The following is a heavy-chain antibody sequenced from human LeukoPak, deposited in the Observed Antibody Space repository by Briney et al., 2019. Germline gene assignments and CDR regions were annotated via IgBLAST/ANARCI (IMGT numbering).Heavy chain of an antibody. D-gene: IGHD4-17*01. CDR3: AKGGATVIDY. CDR2: INSDGSST. J-gene: IGHJ4*02. CDR1: GFTFSNYW. Sequence: GGSLRLSCAASGFTFSNYWMHWVRQAPGKGLMWVSRINSDGSSTTSADSVKGRFTISRDNAKNTLYLQMNSLRAEDTAVYYCAKGGATVIDYWGQGTLVTVSS. V-gene: IGHV3-74*01.